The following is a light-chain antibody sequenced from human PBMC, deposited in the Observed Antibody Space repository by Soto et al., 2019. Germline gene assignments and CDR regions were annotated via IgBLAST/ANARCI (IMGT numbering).Light chain of an antibody. CDR2: AAS. V-gene: IGKV3-15*01. CDR3: QQYDNWPPIT. J-gene: IGKJ5*01. CDR1: QSVRTN. Sequence: EIVMTQSPATLSVSPGERATLSCRASQSVRTNLAWYQQKPGQAPRLLIYAASTRATGVPARFSGGGSGTEFTLAISSLQSEDFAVYYCQQYDNWPPITFGHGTRLEIK.